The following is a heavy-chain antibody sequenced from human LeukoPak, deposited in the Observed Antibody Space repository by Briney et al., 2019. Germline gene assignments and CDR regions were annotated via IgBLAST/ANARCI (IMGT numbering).Heavy chain of an antibody. D-gene: IGHD4-23*01. Sequence: SVKVSCKASGGTFSSYAISWVRQAPGQGLEWMGGITPIFGTAKYAQKFQGRVTITAVESMSTAYMELSSLRSEDTAVYYCARGWLAETTVVTPYNYWGQGTLVTVSS. CDR3: ARGWLAETTVVTPYNY. V-gene: IGHV1-69*13. CDR2: ITPIFGTA. CDR1: GGTFSSYA. J-gene: IGHJ4*02.